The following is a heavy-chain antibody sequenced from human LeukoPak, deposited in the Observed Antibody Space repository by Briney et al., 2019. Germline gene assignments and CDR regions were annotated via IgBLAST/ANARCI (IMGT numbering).Heavy chain of an antibody. CDR2: ISGSGGST. V-gene: IGHV3-23*01. D-gene: IGHD3-3*01. CDR1: GFTFSSYA. J-gene: IGHJ3*02. CDR3: AAPYDFWSGYPSSNAFDI. Sequence: PVGSLRLSCAASGFTFSSYAMSWVRQAPGKGLEWVSAISGSGGSTYYADSVKGRFTISRDNSKNTLYLQMNSLRAEDTAVYYCAAPYDFWSGYPSSNAFDIWGQGTMVTVSS.